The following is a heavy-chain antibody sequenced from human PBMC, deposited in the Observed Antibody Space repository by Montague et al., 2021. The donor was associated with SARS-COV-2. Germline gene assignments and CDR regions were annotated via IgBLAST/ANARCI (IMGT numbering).Heavy chain of an antibody. Sequence: SLRLSCAASGFTFSSYWMHWVRQAQGTGLVWVSRVKGDGSRISYADSVKGRFTISRDNAKNTLYLQMNSLRAEDTAVYFCARGYFPVGGSENWGSYGMDVWGQGTTATVSS. V-gene: IGHV3-74*01. CDR1: GFTFSSYW. D-gene: IGHD3-16*01. CDR2: VKGDGSRI. J-gene: IGHJ6*02. CDR3: ARGYFPVGGSENWGSYGMDV.